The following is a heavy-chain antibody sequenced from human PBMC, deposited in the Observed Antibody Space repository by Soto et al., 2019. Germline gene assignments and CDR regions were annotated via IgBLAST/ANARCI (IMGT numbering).Heavy chain of an antibody. CDR3: AREGGIVGATAADY. D-gene: IGHD1-26*01. Sequence: SDTLSLTCTVSGGSISSGGYYWSWIRQHPGKGLEWIGYIYYSGSTYYNPSLKSRVTISVDTSKNQFSLKLSSVTAADTAVYYCAREGGIVGATAADYWGQGTLVTVSS. J-gene: IGHJ4*02. CDR1: GGSISSGGYY. CDR2: IYYSGST. V-gene: IGHV4-31*03.